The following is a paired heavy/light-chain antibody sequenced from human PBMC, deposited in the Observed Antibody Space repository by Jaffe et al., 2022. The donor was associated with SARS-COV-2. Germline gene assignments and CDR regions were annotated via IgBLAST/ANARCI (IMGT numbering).Heavy chain of an antibody. CDR3: ATAGLTLGEALDN. CDR2: FDPDEGEI. D-gene: IGHD3-16*01. V-gene: IGHV1-24*01. CDR1: GNTVSDSS. Sequence: QVQLEQSGAEVKKPGASVKVSCKVSGNTVSDSSMHWVRQAPGKGLEYMGGFDPDEGEIVYTQKFQGRLTMTEDTSTDTAFMELSSLRSEDTAVYYCATAGLTLGEALDNWGQGTLVTVSS. J-gene: IGHJ4*02.
Light chain of an antibody. CDR3: QQTSTTPWT. CDR1: QSIRGY. J-gene: IGKJ1*01. Sequence: DIQMTQSPPSLSASVGDRVTITCRASQSIRGYLNWYQQKPGKAPNLLIYVATNLQGGVPSRFSGSGSGTVFTLTISSLQPEDFATYFCQQTSTTPWTFGQGTKVEIK. V-gene: IGKV1-39*01. CDR2: VAT.